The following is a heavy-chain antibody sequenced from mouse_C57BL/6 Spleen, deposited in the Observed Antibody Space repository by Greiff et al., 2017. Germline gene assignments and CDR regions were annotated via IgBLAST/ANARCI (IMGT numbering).Heavy chain of an antibody. V-gene: IGHV1-72*01. J-gene: IGHJ1*03. CDR2: IDPNSGGT. CDR1: GYTFTSYW. Sequence: LVESGAELVKPGASVKLSCKASGYTFTSYWMHWVKQRPGRGLEWIGRIDPNSGGTKYNEKFKSKATLTVDKPSSTAYMQLSSLTSEDSAVYYCARSFDGYPHWYFDVWGTGTTVTVSS. CDR3: ARSFDGYPHWYFDV. D-gene: IGHD2-3*01.